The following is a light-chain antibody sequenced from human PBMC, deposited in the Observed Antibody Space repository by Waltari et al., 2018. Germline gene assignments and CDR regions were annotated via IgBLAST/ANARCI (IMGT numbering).Light chain of an antibody. Sequence: DIQMTQSPSSLSASVGERVTITCRASQGISNHLAWFQQKPGKPPKSLIYGASSLQSWVPSKFIGSGSGTDFTLPISSLQPEDFATYYCQQYNDYPFTFGPGTKVDIK. J-gene: IGKJ3*01. V-gene: IGKV1-16*02. CDR3: QQYNDYPFT. CDR2: GAS. CDR1: QGISNH.